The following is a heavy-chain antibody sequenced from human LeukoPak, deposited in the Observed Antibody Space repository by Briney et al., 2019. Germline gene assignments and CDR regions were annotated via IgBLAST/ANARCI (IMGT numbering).Heavy chain of an antibody. CDR1: GFTFRSYG. D-gene: IGHD3-16*01. Sequence: GGSLRLSCVASGFTFRSYGMHWVRQAPGKGLEWVAVISYDGSNKYYADSVKGRFTISRDNSKNTLYLQMNSLRAEDTAVYYCAKAIPMGYFDYWGQGTLVTVSS. J-gene: IGHJ4*02. CDR2: ISYDGSNK. V-gene: IGHV3-30*18. CDR3: AKAIPMGYFDY.